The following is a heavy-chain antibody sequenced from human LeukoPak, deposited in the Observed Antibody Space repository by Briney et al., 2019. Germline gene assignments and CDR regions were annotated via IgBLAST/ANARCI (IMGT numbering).Heavy chain of an antibody. D-gene: IGHD6-6*01. V-gene: IGHV1-69*05. J-gene: IGHJ4*02. CDR3: ARLGSSSSYFDY. CDR2: IIPIFGTA. CDR1: GGTFSSYA. Sequence: SVKVSCKASGGTFSSYAISWVRQAPGQGLEWMGGIIPIFGTANYAQKFQGRVTITTDESTSTAYTELSSLRSEDTAVYYCARLGSSSSYFDYWGQGTLVTVSS.